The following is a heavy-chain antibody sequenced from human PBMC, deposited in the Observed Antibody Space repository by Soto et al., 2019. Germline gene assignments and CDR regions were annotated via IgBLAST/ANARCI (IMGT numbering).Heavy chain of an antibody. V-gene: IGHV4-34*01. J-gene: IGHJ4*02. CDR1: GGSFSGHY. Sequence: QVQLQQWGGGLSKPSETLSLTCAVYGGSFSGHYWSWIRQPPGKGLEWIGEINHSGSTNNNPSLKSRVTISVDTSKNQFSLKLSSVTAADTAVYYCARVVGSSGDYFDYWGQGTLVTVSS. CDR2: INHSGST. CDR3: ARVVGSSGDYFDY. D-gene: IGHD3-10*01.